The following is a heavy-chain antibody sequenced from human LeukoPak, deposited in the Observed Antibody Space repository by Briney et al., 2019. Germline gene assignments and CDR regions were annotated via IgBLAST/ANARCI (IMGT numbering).Heavy chain of an antibody. Sequence: GGSLRLSCAASGFTFDDYTMHGVRQAPGKGLEWVSLISWDGGSTYYAASVKGRFTISRDNRKNSLYLQMNSLRTEDTALYYCAKGRGRGYGGYYFDYWGQGTLVTVSS. CDR3: AKGRGRGYGGYYFDY. CDR2: ISWDGGST. D-gene: IGHD3-16*01. J-gene: IGHJ4*02. V-gene: IGHV3-43*01. CDR1: GFTFDDYT.